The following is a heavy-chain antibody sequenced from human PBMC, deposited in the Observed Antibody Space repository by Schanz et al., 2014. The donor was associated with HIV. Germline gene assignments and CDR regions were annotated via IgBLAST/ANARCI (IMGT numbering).Heavy chain of an antibody. CDR2: ISVNGATR. Sequence: VQLGESGGGLVKPGGALRLSCAASGFTFTDNYMSWVRQAPGKGVEWVSYISVNGATREYADSVKGRFTISRDNAKNSLYLQMNSLRAEDTAVYYCARVPGHYGEFDYWGQGTLVTVSS. J-gene: IGHJ4*02. D-gene: IGHD4-17*01. V-gene: IGHV3-11*01. CDR1: GFTFTDNY. CDR3: ARVPGHYGEFDY.